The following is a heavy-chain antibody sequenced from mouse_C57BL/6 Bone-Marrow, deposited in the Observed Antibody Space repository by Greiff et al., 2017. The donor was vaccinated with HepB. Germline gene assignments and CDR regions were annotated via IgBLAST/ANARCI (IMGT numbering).Heavy chain of an antibody. V-gene: IGHV1-64*01. CDR3: GALYYGSPGWYFDV. CDR1: GYTFTSYW. CDR2: IHPNSGST. D-gene: IGHD1-1*01. J-gene: IGHJ1*03. Sequence: QVQLQQPGAELVKPGASVKLSCKASGYTFTSYWMHWVKQRPGQGLEWIGMIHPNSGSTNYNEKFKSKATLTVDKSSSTAYMQLSSLTSEDSAVYFCGALYYGSPGWYFDVWGTGTTVTVSS.